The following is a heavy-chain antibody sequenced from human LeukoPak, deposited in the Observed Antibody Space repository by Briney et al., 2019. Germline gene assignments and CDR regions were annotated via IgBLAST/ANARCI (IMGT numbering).Heavy chain of an antibody. D-gene: IGHD3-22*01. V-gene: IGHV4-38-2*01. J-gene: IGHJ4*02. Sequence: PSETLSLTCAVSGYSISSGYYWGWIRQPPGKGLEWIGSIYHSGSTYYNPSLKSRVTISVDTSKNQFSLKLSSVTAADTAVYYCARRLINFDYWGQGTLVTVSS. CDR2: IYHSGST. CDR3: ARRLINFDY. CDR1: GYSISSGYY.